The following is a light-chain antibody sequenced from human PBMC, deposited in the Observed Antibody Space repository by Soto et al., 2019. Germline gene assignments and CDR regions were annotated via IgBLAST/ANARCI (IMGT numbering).Light chain of an antibody. V-gene: IGLV1-47*02. CDR3: AAWDDSLSGYV. CDR2: YNN. Sequence: QSVLTQPPSASGTPGQRVTVSCSGRSSNIGSNYVYGYQQLPGTAPKLLIYYNNQRPSGVPDRFSGSKSGTSASLAISGLRSEDEADYYCAAWDDSLSGYVFXTGTKVTVL. CDR1: SSNIGSNY. J-gene: IGLJ1*01.